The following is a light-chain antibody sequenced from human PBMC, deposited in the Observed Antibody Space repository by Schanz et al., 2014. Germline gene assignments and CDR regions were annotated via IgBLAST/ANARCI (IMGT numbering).Light chain of an antibody. J-gene: IGKJ4*01. CDR2: GAS. CDR3: QQYGSSPPELT. CDR1: QSVSSN. Sequence: EIVLTQSPGTLSLSPGERATLSCRASQSVSSNLAWYQQKPGQAPRLLIYGASTRAAGIPARFSGSGSGTDFTLTISSLEPEDFAVYYCQQYGSSPPELTFGGGTKVEIK. V-gene: IGKV3-20*01.